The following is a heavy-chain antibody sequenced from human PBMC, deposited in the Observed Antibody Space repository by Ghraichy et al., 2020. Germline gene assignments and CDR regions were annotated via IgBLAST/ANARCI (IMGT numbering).Heavy chain of an antibody. V-gene: IGHV3-7*04. Sequence: GESLNISCAASGFTFSNYWMSWVRQAPGKGLEWVANINQDGSEKSYVDSVKGRFTISRDNAKNSLYLQMNSLRAEDTAVYYCARVIQLSMDVWGQGTTVTVSS. CDR3: ARVIQLSMDV. CDR1: GFTFSNYW. CDR2: INQDGSEK. D-gene: IGHD5-18*01. J-gene: IGHJ6*02.